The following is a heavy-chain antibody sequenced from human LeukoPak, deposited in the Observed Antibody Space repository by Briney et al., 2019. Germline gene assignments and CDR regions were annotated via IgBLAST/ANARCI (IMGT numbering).Heavy chain of an antibody. V-gene: IGHV3-48*03. CDR2: IKSSGTTI. D-gene: IGHD3-10*01. J-gene: IGHJ1*01. CDR3: VTSGGSGSWKYFQH. Sequence: GGSLRLSCAASGFSFDTYEMNWVRQAPGKGLEWVSYIKSSGTTIYYADSVKGRFAISRDNAKNSLSLQMNSLRAEDTAIYYCVTSGGSGSWKYFQHWGQGTLVTVSS. CDR1: GFSFDTYE.